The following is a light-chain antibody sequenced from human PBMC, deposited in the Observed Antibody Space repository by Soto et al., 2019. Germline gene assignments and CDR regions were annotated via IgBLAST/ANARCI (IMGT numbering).Light chain of an antibody. CDR2: DVT. CDR3: CSYADNYFSV. Sequence: QSVLTQPASVSGSPGQSITISCTGTSSDVGSYNLVSWYQQHPGKAPKLMIYDVTQRPSGIPDRFSGSKSGNTASLTISGLQADDEADYHCCSYADNYFSVFGTGTKVTVL. V-gene: IGLV2-23*02. CDR1: SSDVGSYNL. J-gene: IGLJ1*01.